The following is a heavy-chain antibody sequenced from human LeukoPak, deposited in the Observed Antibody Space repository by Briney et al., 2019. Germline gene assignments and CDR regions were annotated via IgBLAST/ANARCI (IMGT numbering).Heavy chain of an antibody. CDR1: GGSFSGYY. Sequence: KPSETLSLTCAVYGGSFSGYYWSWIRQPPGKGLEWIGEINHSGSTNYNPSLKSRVTMSVDTSKNQFSLKLSSVTAADTAVYYCAREHAAYDFWSGYYPRGYFDYWGQGTLVTVSS. D-gene: IGHD3-3*01. V-gene: IGHV4-34*01. CDR2: INHSGST. J-gene: IGHJ4*02. CDR3: AREHAAYDFWSGYYPRGYFDY.